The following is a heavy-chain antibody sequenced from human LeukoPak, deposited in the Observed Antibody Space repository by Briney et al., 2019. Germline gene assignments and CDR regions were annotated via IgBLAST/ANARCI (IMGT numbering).Heavy chain of an antibody. V-gene: IGHV4-61*01. CDR3: ARSPDYDSSGYDY. J-gene: IGHJ4*02. Sequence: SETLSLTCTVSGGSVSSGSYYWSWIRQPPGKGLEWIGYIYYSGSTNYNPSLKSRVTISVDTSKNQFSLKLSSVTAADTAVYYCARSPDYDSSGYDYWGQGTLATVSS. D-gene: IGHD3-22*01. CDR2: IYYSGST. CDR1: GGSVSSGSYY.